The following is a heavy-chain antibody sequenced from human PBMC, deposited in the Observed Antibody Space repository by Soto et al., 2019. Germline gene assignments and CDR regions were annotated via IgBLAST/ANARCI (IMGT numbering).Heavy chain of an antibody. CDR3: AREMAGLGGEYDY. D-gene: IGHD3-16*01. CDR2: ISGSSGNA. Sequence: QVKLVQSGAEVKNPGASVKVSCKTSGYTFTKYGVGWVRQAPGQGLEWMGWISGSSGNANYAEQVQGRITLTTDTSTSTAYIELRSLRSDDTAVYYCAREMAGLGGEYDYWGQGTLVTVSS. J-gene: IGHJ4*02. V-gene: IGHV1-18*01. CDR1: GYTFTKYG.